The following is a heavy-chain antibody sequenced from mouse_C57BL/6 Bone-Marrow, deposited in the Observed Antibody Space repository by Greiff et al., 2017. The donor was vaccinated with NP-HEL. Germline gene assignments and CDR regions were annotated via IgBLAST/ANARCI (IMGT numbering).Heavy chain of an antibody. CDR3: ARRYRGLYYYAMDY. CDR2: ISSGSSTI. J-gene: IGHJ4*01. CDR1: GFTFSDYG. D-gene: IGHD2-12*01. V-gene: IGHV5-17*01. Sequence: EVKVEESGGGLVKPGGSLKLSCAASGFTFSDYGMHWVRQAPEKGLEWVAYISSGSSTIYYADTVTVRFTISRDNAKNTWLLQMTSLRSEDTAMYYCARRYRGLYYYAMDYWGQGTSVTVSS.